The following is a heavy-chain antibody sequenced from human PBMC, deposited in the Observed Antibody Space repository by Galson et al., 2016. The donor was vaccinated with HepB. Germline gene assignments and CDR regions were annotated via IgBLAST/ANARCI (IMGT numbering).Heavy chain of an antibody. Sequence: SLRLSCAASGFTFSSYAMHWVRQAPGKGLEWVSVISYDGNEDYYADSVKGRFIISRDDSKNRLYLQINNVRGEDTAVYYCARAMWSHGSSLLIGYWGQGTLVTVSS. CDR1: GFTFSSYA. D-gene: IGHD2-21*01. CDR2: ISYDGNED. V-gene: IGHV3-30*04. CDR3: ARAMWSHGSSLLIGY. J-gene: IGHJ4*02.